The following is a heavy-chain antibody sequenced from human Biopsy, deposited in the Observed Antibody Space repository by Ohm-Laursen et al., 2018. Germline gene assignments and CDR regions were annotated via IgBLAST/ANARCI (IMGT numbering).Heavy chain of an antibody. D-gene: IGHD5-12*01. CDR3: ARLGSGDYFPTFFDF. CDR2: IYDNGDT. CDR1: GGSINSGGHF. V-gene: IGHV4-31*01. J-gene: IGHJ4*02. Sequence: SQTLSLTYSVSGGSINSGGHFWGWVRQSPGKGLEWIGYIYDNGDTYYNPSLMSLVSISADTSKNQVSLRLNSVTAADTAVYYCARLGSGDYFPTFFDFWGQGTLVTVSS.